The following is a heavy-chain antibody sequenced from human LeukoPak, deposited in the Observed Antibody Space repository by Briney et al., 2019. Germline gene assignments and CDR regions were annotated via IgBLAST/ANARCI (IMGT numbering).Heavy chain of an antibody. J-gene: IGHJ4*02. V-gene: IGHV4-39*01. D-gene: IGHD3-3*01. CDR2: IYYSGST. CDR1: GGSISSSSYY. CDR3: ACQKYDFWSGYYTIFDS. Sequence: SETLSLTCTVSGGSISSSSYYWGWIRQPPGKGLEWIGSIYYSGSTYCNPSLKSRVTISVDTSKNQFSLKLSSVTAADTAVYYCACQKYDFWSGYYTIFDSWGQGTLVTVSS.